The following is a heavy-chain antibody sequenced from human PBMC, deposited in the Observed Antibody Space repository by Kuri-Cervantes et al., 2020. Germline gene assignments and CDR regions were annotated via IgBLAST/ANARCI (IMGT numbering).Heavy chain of an antibody. CDR3: ARGVLLEWLLSGYYYMDA. D-gene: IGHD3-3*01. CDR1: GYSISSGYY. V-gene: IGHV4-38-2*02. Sequence: ESLKISCTVSGYSISSGYYWGWIRQPPGKGLEWIGEINHSGSTNYNPSLKSRVTISVDTSKNQFSLKLSSVTAADTAVYYCARGVLLEWLLSGYYYMDAWGKGTTVTVSS. J-gene: IGHJ6*03. CDR2: INHSGST.